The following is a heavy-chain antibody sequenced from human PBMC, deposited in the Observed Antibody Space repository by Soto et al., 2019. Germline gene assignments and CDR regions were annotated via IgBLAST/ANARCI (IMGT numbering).Heavy chain of an antibody. Sequence: QVQLLESGPGLVKPSQTLSLTCSVSGDSISNLDYFWAWIRQPPGQALEYIGYIYKSATTYYNPSLESRFAISVDTSKSQFSLNVTSVTAADTAVYFCARGRYCLTGRCFPNWFDSWGQGALVTVSS. V-gene: IGHV4-30-4*01. D-gene: IGHD7-27*01. CDR2: IYKSATT. CDR1: GDSISNLDYF. CDR3: ARGRYCLTGRCFPNWFDS. J-gene: IGHJ5*01.